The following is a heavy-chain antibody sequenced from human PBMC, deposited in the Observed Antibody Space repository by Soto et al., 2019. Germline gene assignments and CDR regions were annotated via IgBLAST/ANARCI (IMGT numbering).Heavy chain of an antibody. J-gene: IGHJ4*02. Sequence: GGCLRLSCAASGFAFVDYAMHWVRQVLGKGLEWVSSISWNSGNIGYADSVKGRFTTSRDNAKNSLYLQMNSLRPEDTALYYCVRSKGGYSYGTPFDYWGQGTLVTVSS. CDR1: GFAFVDYA. D-gene: IGHD5-18*01. CDR3: VRSKGGYSYGTPFDY. CDR2: ISWNSGNI. V-gene: IGHV3-9*01.